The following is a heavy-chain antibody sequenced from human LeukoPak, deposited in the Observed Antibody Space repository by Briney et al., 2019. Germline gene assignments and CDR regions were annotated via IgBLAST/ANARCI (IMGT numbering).Heavy chain of an antibody. CDR1: GYTFTSYY. CDR2: IIPIFGTA. Sequence: ASVKVSCKASGYTFTSYYMHWVRQAPGQGLEWMGGIIPIFGTANYAQKFQGRVTITADESTSTAYMELSSLRSEDTAVYYCASLTTVVTPNDAFDIWGQGTMVTVSS. CDR3: ASLTTVVTPNDAFDI. D-gene: IGHD4-23*01. J-gene: IGHJ3*02. V-gene: IGHV1-69*13.